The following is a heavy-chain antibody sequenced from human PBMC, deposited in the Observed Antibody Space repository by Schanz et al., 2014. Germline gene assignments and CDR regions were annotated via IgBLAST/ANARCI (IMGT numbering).Heavy chain of an antibody. V-gene: IGHV1-18*01. D-gene: IGHD3-10*01. Sequence: QVQLVQSGADVKKPGASVKVSCKASGNTLSAYYIHWIRQAPGQGLEWMGWISTYTGNTNYAQRLQDRVTMTTDTSTSTAYMELRSLRSDDTAVYYCASDTMGGNFVLDVWGQGTTVTVSS. CDR3: ASDTMGGNFVLDV. J-gene: IGHJ6*02. CDR1: GNTLSAYY. CDR2: ISTYTGNT.